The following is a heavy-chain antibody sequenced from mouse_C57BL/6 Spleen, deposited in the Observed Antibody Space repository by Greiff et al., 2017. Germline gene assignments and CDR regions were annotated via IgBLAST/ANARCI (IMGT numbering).Heavy chain of an antibody. CDR1: GYTFTSYW. D-gene: IGHD2-1*01. Sequence: QVQLQQSGAELVMPGASVKLSCKASGYTFTSYWMHWVKQRPGQGLEWIGEIDPSDSYTNYNQKFKGKSTLTVDKSSSTAYMQLSSLTSEDSAVYYCASGGNSKFAYWGQGTLVTVSA. J-gene: IGHJ3*01. CDR3: ASGGNSKFAY. CDR2: IDPSDSYT. V-gene: IGHV1-69*01.